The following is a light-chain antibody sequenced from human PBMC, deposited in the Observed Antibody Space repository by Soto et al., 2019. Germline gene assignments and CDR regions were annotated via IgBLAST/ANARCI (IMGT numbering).Light chain of an antibody. CDR1: SSDVGGYNL. CDR3: CSYAGSSTVL. CDR2: EGN. J-gene: IGLJ2*01. Sequence: QSALTQPASVSGSPGQSVTISCTGTSSDVGGYNLVSWYQQHSGIAPKLMIYEGNKRPSGASNRFSGSKSGNTASLTISGLQAEDEANYYCCSYAGSSTVLFGGGTKLTVL. V-gene: IGLV2-23*01.